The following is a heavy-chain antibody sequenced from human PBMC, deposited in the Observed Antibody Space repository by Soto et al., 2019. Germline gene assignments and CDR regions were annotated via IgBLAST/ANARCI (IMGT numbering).Heavy chain of an antibody. V-gene: IGHV2-5*02. CDR1: GFSLTTRGVG. CDR2: IYWDDDK. J-gene: IGHJ5*02. CDR3: AHIPNYYQYDWFDP. D-gene: IGHD3-16*01. Sequence: QITLKESGPTLVKPTQTLTLTCTFSGFSLTTRGVGVGWIRQPPGKALECLALIYWDDDKRYSPSLQSRLSNTKDTSKNQVVLTMTNVYPVDTATYYCAHIPNYYQYDWFDPWCQGNLFYVSS.